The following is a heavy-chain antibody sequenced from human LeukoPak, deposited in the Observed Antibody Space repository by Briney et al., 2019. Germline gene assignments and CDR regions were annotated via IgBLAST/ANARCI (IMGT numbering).Heavy chain of an antibody. CDR2: SYYTGLT. CDR1: GGSMRSSSHY. CDR3: VRNPGGIFQSYNAHGIVV. J-gene: IGHJ6*02. D-gene: IGHD2-21*01. Sequence: PSETLSLTCTVSGGSMRSSSHYWGWIRQSPGRGLEWLGTSYYTGLTYYNSSLGSRVTISVDLSKSHFSLNLTSVTAADTAVYFCVRNPGGIFQSYNAHGIVVWGRGTTVIVSS. V-gene: IGHV4-39*01.